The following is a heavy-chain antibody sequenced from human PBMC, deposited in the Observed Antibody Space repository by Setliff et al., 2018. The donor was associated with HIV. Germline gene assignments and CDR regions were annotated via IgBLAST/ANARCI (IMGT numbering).Heavy chain of an antibody. V-gene: IGHV4-59*11. D-gene: IGHD5-18*01. J-gene: IGHJ4*01. CDR1: GASIRSQY. Sequence: PSETLSLTCTVSGASIRSQYWSWIRKPPGKGLEWIGYISYSGSTNYNPSLESRVAMSVDTSKQQFSLEVSSVTAADTAVYYCARTRGYSYGTLAGSDYWGRGSLVTVSS. CDR3: ARTRGYSYGTLAGSDY. CDR2: ISYSGST.